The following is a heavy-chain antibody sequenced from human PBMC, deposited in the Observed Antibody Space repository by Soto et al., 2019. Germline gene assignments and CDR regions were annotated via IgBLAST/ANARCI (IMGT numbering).Heavy chain of an antibody. CDR3: ARDRLPRVVVVMGWFDP. Sequence: QVQLVESGGALVKPGGSLRLSCAASGFSFRDYYMSWIRQAPGKGLEWISYISGSGNTIYYADSVKGRFIISRDNAKNSLFLQMNSLRADDTAVYYCARDRLPRVVVVMGWFDPWGQGTLVTVSS. V-gene: IGHV3-11*01. CDR2: ISGSGNTI. D-gene: IGHD3-22*01. J-gene: IGHJ5*02. CDR1: GFSFRDYY.